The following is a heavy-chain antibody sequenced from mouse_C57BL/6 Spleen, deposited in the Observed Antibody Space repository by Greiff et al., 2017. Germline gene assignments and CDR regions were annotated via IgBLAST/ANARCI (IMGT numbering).Heavy chain of an antibody. J-gene: IGHJ4*01. CDR1: GYTFTDYY. V-gene: IGHV1-26*01. Sequence: EVQLQQSGPELVKPGASVKISCKASGYTFTDYYMNWVKQSHGKSLEWIGDINPNNGGTSYNQKFKGKATLTVDKSSSTAYMELRSLTSEDSAVYYCARRRTRRQYYAMDYWGQGTSVTVSS. CDR3: ARRRTRRQYYAMDY. D-gene: IGHD3-2*01. CDR2: INPNNGGT.